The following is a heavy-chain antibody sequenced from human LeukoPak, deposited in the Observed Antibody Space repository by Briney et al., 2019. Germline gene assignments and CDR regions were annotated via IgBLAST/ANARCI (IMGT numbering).Heavy chain of an antibody. CDR1: GGSISSYY. Sequence: TSETLSLTCTVSGGSISSYYWSWIRQPPGKGLEWIGYIYYSGSTNYNPSLKSRVTISVDTSKNQFSLKLSSVTAADTAVYYCARPLYTGGFDIWGQGTMVTVS. V-gene: IGHV4-59*01. CDR3: ARPLYTGGFDI. D-gene: IGHD2-2*02. CDR2: IYYSGST. J-gene: IGHJ3*02.